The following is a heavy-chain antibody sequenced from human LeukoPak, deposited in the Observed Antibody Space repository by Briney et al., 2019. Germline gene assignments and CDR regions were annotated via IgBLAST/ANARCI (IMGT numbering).Heavy chain of an antibody. CDR1: GFTFSSYG. D-gene: IGHD4-23*01. J-gene: IGHJ4*02. Sequence: GGSLRLSCAASGFTFSSYGVHWVRQAPGKGLEWVAFIRYDGSNKYYADSVKGRFTISRDNSKNTLYLQMNSLKTEDTAVYYCTSPHVTGGNWAYWGQGTLVTVSS. V-gene: IGHV3-30*02. CDR3: TSPHVTGGNWAY. CDR2: IRYDGSNK.